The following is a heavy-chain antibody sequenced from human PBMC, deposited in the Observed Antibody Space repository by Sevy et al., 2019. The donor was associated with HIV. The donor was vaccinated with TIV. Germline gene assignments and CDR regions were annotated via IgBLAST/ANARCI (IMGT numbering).Heavy chain of an antibody. D-gene: IGHD5-12*01. CDR2: INHSGST. J-gene: IGHJ6*02. CDR3: ARAHWRRDGYNYDYYYYGMDV. Sequence: SETLSLTCAVYGGSFSGYYWSWIRQPPGKGLEWIGEINHSGSTNYNPSLKSQVTISVDTSKNQFSLKLSSVTAADTAVYYCARAHWRRDGYNYDYYYYGMDVWGQGTTVTVSS. V-gene: IGHV4-34*01. CDR1: GGSFSGYY.